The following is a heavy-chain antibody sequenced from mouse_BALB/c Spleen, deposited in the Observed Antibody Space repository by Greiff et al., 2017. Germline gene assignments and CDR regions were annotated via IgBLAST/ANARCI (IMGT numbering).Heavy chain of an antibody. Sequence: EVQLVESGGDLVKPGGSLKLSCAASGFTFSSYGMSWVRQTPDKRLEWVATISSGGSYTYYPDSVKGRFTISRDNAKNTLYLQMSSLKSEDTAMYYCTRDQVDRFAYWGQGTLVTVSA. CDR1: GFTFSSYG. D-gene: IGHD1-1*02. CDR3: TRDQVDRFAY. V-gene: IGHV5-6*01. CDR2: ISSGGSYT. J-gene: IGHJ3*01.